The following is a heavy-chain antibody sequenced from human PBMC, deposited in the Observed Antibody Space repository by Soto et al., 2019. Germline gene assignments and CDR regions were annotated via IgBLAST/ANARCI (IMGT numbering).Heavy chain of an antibody. J-gene: IGHJ4*02. CDR3: DRGNVVAIDY. D-gene: IGHD2-21*01. Sequence: SETLSLTCDVSGDTISTGGYTWAWIRQPPGEGLEWIGYIYHSGSTYYDPSLKSRVTISVDRSKNQFSLKLSSVTAADTAVYYCDRGNVVAIDYWRQGTLVTVSS. CDR1: GDTISTGGYT. CDR2: IYHSGST. V-gene: IGHV4-30-2*01.